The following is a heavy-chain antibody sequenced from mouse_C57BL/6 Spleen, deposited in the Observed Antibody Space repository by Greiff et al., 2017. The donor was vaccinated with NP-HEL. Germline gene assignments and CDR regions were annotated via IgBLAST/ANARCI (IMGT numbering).Heavy chain of an antibody. CDR3: ATYYYGSSYAMDD. D-gene: IGHD1-1*01. J-gene: IGHJ4*01. Sequence: VQLQQSGPELVKPGASVKISCKASGYTFTDYYMNWVKQSHGKSLEWIGDINPNNGGTSYNQKFKGKATLTVDKSSSTAYMELRSLTSEDSAVYYCATYYYGSSYAMDDWGQGTSVTVSS. CDR2: INPNNGGT. V-gene: IGHV1-26*01. CDR1: GYTFTDYY.